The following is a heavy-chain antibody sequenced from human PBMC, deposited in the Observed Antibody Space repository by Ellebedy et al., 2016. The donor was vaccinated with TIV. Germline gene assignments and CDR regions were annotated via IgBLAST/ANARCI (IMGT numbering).Heavy chain of an antibody. CDR2: ISPDGSET. Sequence: PGGSLRLSCTASGFSFSTTWMAWIRQAPGKRLECVADISPDGSETYYADSLSGRFTISRDNGKGSLYLQMSRLTSDDTALYYCARDLNWGHFWGPGTLVTVSS. D-gene: IGHD7-27*01. CDR1: GFSFSTTW. V-gene: IGHV3-7*01. J-gene: IGHJ4*02. CDR3: ARDLNWGHF.